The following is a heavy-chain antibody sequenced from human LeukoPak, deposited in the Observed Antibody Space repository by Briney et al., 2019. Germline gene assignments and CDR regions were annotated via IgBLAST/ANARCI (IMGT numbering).Heavy chain of an antibody. CDR1: GFTFSDAW. CDR2: IKSKTDGGTT. Sequence: PGGSLRLSCAASGFTFSDAWMSWVRQAPGKGLEWVGRIKSKTDGGTTDYAAPVKGRFTISRDDSKNTLYLQMNSLKTEDTAVYYCTTDIHELAYYADSSGYYLWGQGTLVTVSS. V-gene: IGHV3-15*01. D-gene: IGHD3-22*01. CDR3: TTDIHELAYYADSSGYYL. J-gene: IGHJ5*02.